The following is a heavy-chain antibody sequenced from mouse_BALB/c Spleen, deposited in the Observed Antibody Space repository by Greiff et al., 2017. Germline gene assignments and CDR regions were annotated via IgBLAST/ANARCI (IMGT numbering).Heavy chain of an antibody. CDR2: ISSGSSTI. V-gene: IGHV5-17*02. J-gene: IGHJ4*01. Sequence: EVKLVESGGGLVQPGGSRKLSCAASGFTFSSFGMHWVRQAPEKGLEWVAYISSGSSTIYYADTVKGRFTISRDNPKNTLFLQMTSLRSEDTAMYYCARGDYHAMDDWGQGTSVTVSS. CDR3: ARGDYHAMDD. CDR1: GFTFSSFG.